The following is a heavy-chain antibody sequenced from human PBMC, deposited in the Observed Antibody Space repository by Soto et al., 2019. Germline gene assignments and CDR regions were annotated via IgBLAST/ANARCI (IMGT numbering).Heavy chain of an antibody. D-gene: IGHD2-2*01. CDR1: GGSISSGDYS. V-gene: IGHV4-30-2*01. Sequence: PSETLSLTCAVSGGSISSGDYSWSWIRQPPGKGLEWIGYIYNSGSTYYNPSLKSRVTISVDRSKNQLSLKLSSVTAADTAMYYCARGIIAVVPVAIGLGPGDKGRLLWFDPWGQGTLVTVSS. J-gene: IGHJ5*02. CDR3: ARGIIAVVPVAIGLGPGDKGRLLWFDP. CDR2: IYNSGST.